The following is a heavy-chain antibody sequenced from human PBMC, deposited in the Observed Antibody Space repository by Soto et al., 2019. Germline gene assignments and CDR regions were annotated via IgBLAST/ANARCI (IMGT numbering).Heavy chain of an antibody. V-gene: IGHV1-18*01. CDR2: ISGYNGYT. CDR1: GYNFNKYG. CDR3: ARDRDSSNTDADSDY. D-gene: IGHD2-21*01. J-gene: IGHJ4*02. Sequence: QAPLVQSGAEVRRTGAAVTIACKTSGYNFNKYGIIWVRQVPGQGLECMGWISGYNGYTKYAKSLGDTLTLSPDTSTNTAYVELRSLGSGDTAFYFCARDRDSSNTDADSDYWGQGTLVTVSS.